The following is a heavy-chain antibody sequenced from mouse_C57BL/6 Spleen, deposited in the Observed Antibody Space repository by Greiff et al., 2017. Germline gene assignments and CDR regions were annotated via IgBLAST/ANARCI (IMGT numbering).Heavy chain of an antibody. J-gene: IGHJ4*01. CDR3: ARWDYYGSSYGVDY. D-gene: IGHD1-1*01. V-gene: IGHV1-26*01. CDR2: INPNNGGT. CDR1: GYTFTDYY. Sequence: VQLQQSGPELVKPGASVKISCKASGYTFTDYYMNWVKQSHGKSLEWIGDINPNNGGTSYNQKFKGKATLTVDKSSSTAYMELRSLTSEDSAVYYCARWDYYGSSYGVDYWGQGTSVTVSS.